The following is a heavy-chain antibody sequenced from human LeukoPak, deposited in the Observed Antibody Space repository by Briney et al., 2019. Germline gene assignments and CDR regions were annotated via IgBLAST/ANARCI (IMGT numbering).Heavy chain of an antibody. CDR1: GFTFSSYS. V-gene: IGHV3-21*01. CDR2: ISSSSSYI. J-gene: IGHJ4*02. D-gene: IGHD3-22*01. CDR3: ARMHYDSNGYGIDY. Sequence: GGSLRLSCAASGFTFSSYSMNWVRQAPGKGLEWVSSISSSSSYIYYADSVKGRFTISRDNAKNSLYLQMNSLRAEDTAVYYCARMHYDSNGYGIDYWGQGTLVTVSS.